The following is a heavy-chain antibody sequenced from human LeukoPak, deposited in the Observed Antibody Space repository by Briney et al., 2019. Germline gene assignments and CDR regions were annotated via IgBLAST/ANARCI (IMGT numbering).Heavy chain of an antibody. CDR1: GFSLSTSGMY. CDR3: ARMSFLNGFDY. V-gene: IGHV2-70*11. CDR2: IDWDDDK. Sequence: SGPTLVNPTQTLALTCSFSGFSLSTSGMYVSWIRQPPGKALEWLARIDWDDDKYYSTSLKTRLTISKDTSKKQVVLTMTNMDPVDTATYYCARMSFLNGFDYWGQGTLVTVSS. D-gene: IGHD2-8*01. J-gene: IGHJ4*02.